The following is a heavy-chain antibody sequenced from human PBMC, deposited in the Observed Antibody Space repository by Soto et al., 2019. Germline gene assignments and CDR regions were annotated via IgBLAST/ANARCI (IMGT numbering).Heavy chain of an antibody. J-gene: IGHJ4*02. Sequence: EVQLLESGGGLVQPGGSLRLSCAASGFTFSSYAMSWVRQAPGKGLEWVSAISGSGGSTYYAGSVKGRFTISRDNSKNTLYLQMNSLRAEDTAVYYCAKRVRLLEWFLDYWGQGTLVTVSS. D-gene: IGHD3-3*01. V-gene: IGHV3-23*01. CDR3: AKRVRLLEWFLDY. CDR2: ISGSGGST. CDR1: GFTFSSYA.